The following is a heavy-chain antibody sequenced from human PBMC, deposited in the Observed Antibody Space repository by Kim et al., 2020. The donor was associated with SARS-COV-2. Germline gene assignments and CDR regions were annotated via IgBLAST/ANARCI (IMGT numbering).Heavy chain of an antibody. Sequence: SLKPALNGRVTISVDPSKNQFALKLGSVTAADTAVYYCARNYGAGSYYDFWGQGTLVTVSS. V-gene: IGHV4-39*01. J-gene: IGHJ4*02. CDR3: ARNYGAGSYYDF. D-gene: IGHD3-10*01.